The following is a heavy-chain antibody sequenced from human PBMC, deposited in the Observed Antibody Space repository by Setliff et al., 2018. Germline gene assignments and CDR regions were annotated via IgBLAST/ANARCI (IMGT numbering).Heavy chain of an antibody. D-gene: IGHD4-4*01. Sequence: ASVKVSCKASGYSFTDYYMYWVRQAPGQGLEWMGWINSNGGGTNYAQNFQGRVTMTWDTSITTAYMDLGRLMSHDTAVYFCARVSEQYLAFDYWGQGTLVTVSS. CDR1: GYSFTDYY. J-gene: IGHJ4*02. V-gene: IGHV1-2*02. CDR2: INSNGGGT. CDR3: ARVSEQYLAFDY.